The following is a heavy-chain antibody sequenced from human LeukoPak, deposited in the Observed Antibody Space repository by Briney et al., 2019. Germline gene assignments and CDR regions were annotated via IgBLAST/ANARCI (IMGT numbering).Heavy chain of an antibody. Sequence: ASVKVSCKASGYTFTGYYMHWVRQAPGQGLEWMGRIYPNSGGTNYAQKFQGRVTVTRDTSISTAYMELSRLRSDDTAVYYCAREAYDSGSFRTDYYYMDVWGKGTTVTISS. J-gene: IGHJ6*03. V-gene: IGHV1-2*06. CDR2: IYPNSGGT. CDR3: AREAYDSGSFRTDYYYMDV. D-gene: IGHD3-10*01. CDR1: GYTFTGYY.